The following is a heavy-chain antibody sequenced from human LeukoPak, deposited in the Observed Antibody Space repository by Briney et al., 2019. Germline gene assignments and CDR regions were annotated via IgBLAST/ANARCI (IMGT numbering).Heavy chain of an antibody. CDR2: IYYSGST. J-gene: IGHJ4*02. D-gene: IGHD5-24*01. CDR1: GGSFSGYY. CDR3: ARDTGRDGYNSDY. V-gene: IGHV4-59*01. Sequence: SETLSLTCAVYGGSFSGYYWSWIRQPPGKGLEWIGYIYYSGSTNYNPSLKSRVTISVDTSKNQFSLKLSSVTAADTAVYYCARDTGRDGYNSDYWGQGTLVTVSS.